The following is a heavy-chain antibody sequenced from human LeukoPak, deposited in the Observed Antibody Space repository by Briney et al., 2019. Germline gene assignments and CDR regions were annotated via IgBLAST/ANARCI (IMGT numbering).Heavy chain of an antibody. D-gene: IGHD3-9*01. V-gene: IGHV1-18*01. CDR2: ISAYNGNT. CDR3: ARYYDILTGFDY. CDR1: GYTFTSNG. Sequence: GASVKVSCKASGYTFTSNGISWVRQAAGQGLERMGWISAYNGNTNYAQKLQGRVTMTTDTSTSTAYMELRSLRSDDTAVYYCARYYDILTGFDYWGQGTLVTVSS. J-gene: IGHJ4*02.